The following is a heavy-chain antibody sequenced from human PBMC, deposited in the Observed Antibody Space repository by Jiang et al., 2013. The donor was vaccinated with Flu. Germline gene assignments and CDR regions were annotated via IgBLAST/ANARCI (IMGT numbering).Heavy chain of an antibody. CDR2: IYPGDSDT. CDR3: ARSSSWYRREFDY. D-gene: IGHD6-13*01. Sequence: KGSGYSFTSYWIGWVRQMPGKGLEWMGIIYPGDSDTRYSPSFQGQVTISADKSISTAYLQWSSLKASDTAMYYCARSSSWYRREFDYWGQGTLVTVSS. CDR1: GYSFTSYW. J-gene: IGHJ4*02. V-gene: IGHV5-51*01.